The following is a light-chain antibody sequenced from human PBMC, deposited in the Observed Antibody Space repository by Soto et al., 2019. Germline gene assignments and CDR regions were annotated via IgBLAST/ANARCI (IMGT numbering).Light chain of an antibody. CDR2: ATS. J-gene: IGKJ4*01. CDR3: QKYNSAPLT. CDR1: QGIAPY. V-gene: IGKV1-27*01. Sequence: DVQMTQSPSSLSAFVGDRVTITCRASQGIAPYLAWFQQKPGKVPKLLIYATSTLQSGVPSRFSASGSGTDFTLTISSLQPEDVATYYCQKYNSAPLTFGGGTKVDIK.